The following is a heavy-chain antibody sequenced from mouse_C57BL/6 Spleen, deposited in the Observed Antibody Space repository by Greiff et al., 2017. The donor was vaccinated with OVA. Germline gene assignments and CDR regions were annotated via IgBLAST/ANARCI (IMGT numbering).Heavy chain of an antibody. V-gene: IGHV1-15*01. CDR1: GYTFTDYE. Sequence: QVQLQQSGAELVRPGASVTLSCKASGYTFTDYEMHWVKQTPVHGLEWIGAIDPETGGTAYNQKFKGKAILTADKSSSTAYMELRSLTSEDSAVYYCTRCGYDGYGGFYFDYWGQGTTLTVSS. CDR2: IDPETGGT. J-gene: IGHJ2*01. D-gene: IGHD2-3*01. CDR3: TRCGYDGYGGFYFDY.